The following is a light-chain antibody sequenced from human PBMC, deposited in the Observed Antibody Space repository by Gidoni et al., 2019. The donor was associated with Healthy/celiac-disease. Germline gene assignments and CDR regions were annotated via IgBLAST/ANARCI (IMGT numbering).Light chain of an antibody. CDR1: QSVSSSY. CDR2: GAS. CDR3: QQYGSSPVT. V-gene: IGKV3-20*01. J-gene: IGKJ1*01. Sequence: EIELTQSPGTLSLSPGQRATLTCRASQSVSSSYLAWYQQKPGQAPRLLIYGASSRATGITDRVSGSGSGTDFTLNISRLEPEDFAVYYCQQYGSSPVTFGQGTKVEIK.